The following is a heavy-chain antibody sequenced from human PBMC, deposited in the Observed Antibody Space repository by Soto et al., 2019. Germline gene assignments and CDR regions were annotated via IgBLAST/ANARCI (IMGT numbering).Heavy chain of an antibody. J-gene: IGHJ4*02. CDR3: ARGSGSSDY. Sequence: EVQLVESGGGSVQPGASLRLSCAASEIIFRNSWMTWVRQAPGKGLEWVATINQDGNDRYYVDSVKGRFTISRDNAKNSVSLQMNSLRTDDTAVYYCARGSGSSDYWGQGTLVTVSS. V-gene: IGHV3-7*01. D-gene: IGHD1-26*01. CDR1: EIIFRNSW. CDR2: INQDGNDR.